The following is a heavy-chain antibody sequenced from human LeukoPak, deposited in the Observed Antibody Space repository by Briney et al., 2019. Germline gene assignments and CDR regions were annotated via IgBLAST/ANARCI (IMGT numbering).Heavy chain of an antibody. V-gene: IGHV3-33*01. D-gene: IGHD6-6*01. J-gene: IGHJ4*02. CDR2: IWYDGGNK. Sequence: PGGSLRLSCAASGFTFSNHGMHWVRQAPGKGLEWVAVIWYDGGNKYYADSVTGRFAVSRDNYKNTFDLQMDGLRADDTAVYYCARDISSRRLDYWGQGTLVTVSS. CDR1: GFTFSNHG. CDR3: ARDISSRRLDY.